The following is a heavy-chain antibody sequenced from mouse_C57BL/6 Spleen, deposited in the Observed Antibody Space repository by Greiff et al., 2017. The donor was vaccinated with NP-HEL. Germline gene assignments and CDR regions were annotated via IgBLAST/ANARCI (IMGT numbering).Heavy chain of an antibody. J-gene: IGHJ1*03. Sequence: VQLQQPGAELVKPGASVKLSCKASGYTFTSYWMHWVKQRPGQGLEWIGMIHPNSGSTNYNEKFKSKATLTVDKSSSTAYMQLSSLTSEDSAVYYCARDYGSSYGGYFDVWGTGTTVTVSS. CDR3: ARDYGSSYGGYFDV. CDR1: GYTFTSYW. CDR2: IHPNSGST. V-gene: IGHV1-64*01. D-gene: IGHD1-1*01.